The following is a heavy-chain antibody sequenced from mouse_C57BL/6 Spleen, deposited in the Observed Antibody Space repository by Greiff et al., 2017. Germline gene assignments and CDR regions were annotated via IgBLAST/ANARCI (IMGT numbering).Heavy chain of an antibody. CDR2: IDPNSGGT. D-gene: IGHD2-10*01. Sequence: QVQLQQPGAELVKPGASVKLSCKASGYTFTSYWMHWVKQRPGRGLEWIGRIDPNSGGTKYTEKFQSKATLTVDKPSSTAYRQLSRLTSEVSAVCYCAKGGSYSYYCDYWGQGTTLTVAS. V-gene: IGHV1-72*01. CDR3: AKGGSYSYYCDY. CDR1: GYTFTSYW. J-gene: IGHJ2*01.